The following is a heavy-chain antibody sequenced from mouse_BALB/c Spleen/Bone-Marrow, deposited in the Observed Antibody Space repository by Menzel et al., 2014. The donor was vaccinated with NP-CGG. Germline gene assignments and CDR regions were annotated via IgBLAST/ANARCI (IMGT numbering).Heavy chain of an antibody. V-gene: IGHV1-77*01. CDR1: GYTFTDYV. CDR3: VRGPWFAY. CDR2: IYPGSGSS. J-gene: IGHJ3*01. Sequence: VNVVESGPELVKPGASVKMSCTASGYTFTDYVINWVSQRTGQGLEWIGEIYPGSGSSYYNEKFKGKATLTADKSSNTAYMQLSSLTSEDSAVYFCVRGPWFAYWGQGTLVTVSA.